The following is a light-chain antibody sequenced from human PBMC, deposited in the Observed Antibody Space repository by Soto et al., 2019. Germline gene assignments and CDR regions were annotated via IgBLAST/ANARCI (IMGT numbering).Light chain of an antibody. CDR3: QQYGSSPWT. CDR2: GAS. V-gene: IGKV3-20*01. CDR1: QSVSNSY. Sequence: EIVLTQSPCTLSVSPGERATLSCRASQSVSNSYIAWYQQKPGQAPRLLIYGASSRATGIPDRFTGSGSGTEFTLTITRLEPEDFAVYYCQQYGSSPWTFGQGTKVEIK. J-gene: IGKJ1*01.